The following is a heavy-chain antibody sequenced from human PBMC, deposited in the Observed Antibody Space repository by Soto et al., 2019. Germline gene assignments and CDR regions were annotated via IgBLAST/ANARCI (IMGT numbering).Heavy chain of an antibody. D-gene: IGHD6-19*01. CDR2: ISYDGSNK. CDR1: GFTFSSYA. J-gene: IGHJ4*02. CDR3: ARASSGWYSAIGY. V-gene: IGHV3-30-3*01. Sequence: QVQLVESGGGVVQPGRSLRLSCAASGFTFSSYAMHWVRQAPGKGLEWVAVISYDGSNKYYADSVKGRFTISRDNSKNTLYLQMNSLRAEDTAVYYCARASSGWYSAIGYWGQGTLVTVSS.